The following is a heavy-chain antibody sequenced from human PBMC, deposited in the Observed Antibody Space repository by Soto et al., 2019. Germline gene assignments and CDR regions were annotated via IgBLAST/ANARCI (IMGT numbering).Heavy chain of an antibody. V-gene: IGHV3-30*18. CDR2: ISYDGNNK. J-gene: IGHJ4*02. D-gene: IGHD1-1*01. Sequence: PGGSLRLSCAASGFTFSSYGMHWVRQAPGKGLEWVAVISYDGNNKYYADSVKGRFTISRDNSKNTLYLQMNSLRAEDTAVYYCAKSVYNWNDGFFDSWGQGTLVTVSS. CDR3: AKSVYNWNDGFFDS. CDR1: GFTFSSYG.